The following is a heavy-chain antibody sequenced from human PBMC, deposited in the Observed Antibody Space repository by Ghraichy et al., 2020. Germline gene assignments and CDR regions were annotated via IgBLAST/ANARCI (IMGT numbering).Heavy chain of an antibody. CDR2: ISYVGGEK. Sequence: GGSLRLSCAASGFTFSSYSMHWVRQPPGKRLEWVAVISYVGGEKYYAAAVKGRFTISRDSSNNTLYLQMNSLRAEDTAVYFCARDRDSSGWYSDLDYWGQVTLVTVSS. D-gene: IGHD6-19*01. J-gene: IGHJ4*02. CDR1: GFTFSSYS. V-gene: IGHV3-30*04. CDR3: ARDRDSSGWYSDLDY.